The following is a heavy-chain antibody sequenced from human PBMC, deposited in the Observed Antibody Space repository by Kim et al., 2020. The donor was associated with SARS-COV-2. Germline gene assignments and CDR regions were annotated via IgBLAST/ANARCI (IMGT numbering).Heavy chain of an antibody. D-gene: IGHD3-10*01. CDR1: GFTFSGST. CDR3: VVWYGHGLDV. J-gene: IGHJ6*02. V-gene: IGHV3-73*01. Sequence: GESLKISCAASGFTFSGSTMHWVRQASGKGLEWVGRIKNKPNSYATEYAASVKGRFTISRDDSKNMAYLQMNSLKTEDTAVYYCVVWYGHGLDVWGQGTTVTVSS. CDR2: IKNKPNSYAT.